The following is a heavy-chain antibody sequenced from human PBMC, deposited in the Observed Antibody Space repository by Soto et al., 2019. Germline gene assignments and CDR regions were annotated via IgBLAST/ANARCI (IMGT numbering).Heavy chain of an antibody. D-gene: IGHD2-15*01. CDR3: ASGDCSGGRCYSDFDF. J-gene: IGHJ4*02. CDR2: SVPTLGMA. Sequence: QVHLLQSGAEVKKPGSSVKVSCKASGDTFTDHTVTWVRQAPGQGLEWMGRSVPTLGMANYAQTFQGRVTITADTSMTTAYLELTGLTSDVSAVYYCASGDCSGGRCYSDFDFWGQGTLVTVSS. CDR1: GDTFTDHT. V-gene: IGHV1-69*02.